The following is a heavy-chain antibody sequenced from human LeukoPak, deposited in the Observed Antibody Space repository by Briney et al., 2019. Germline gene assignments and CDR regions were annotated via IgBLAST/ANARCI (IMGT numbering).Heavy chain of an antibody. CDR1: GGSFSGYY. Sequence: SETLSLTCAVYGGSFSGYYWSWIRQPPGKGLEWIGETNHSGSTNYNPSLKSRVTISVDTSKNQFSLKLSSVTAADTAVYYCARGRVVVPAAIPFDYWGQGTLVTVSS. D-gene: IGHD2-2*01. CDR2: TNHSGST. CDR3: ARGRVVVPAAIPFDY. J-gene: IGHJ4*02. V-gene: IGHV4-34*01.